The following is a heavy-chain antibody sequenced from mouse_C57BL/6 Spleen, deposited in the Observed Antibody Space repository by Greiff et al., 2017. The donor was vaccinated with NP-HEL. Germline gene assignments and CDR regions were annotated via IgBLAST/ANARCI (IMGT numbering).Heavy chain of an antibody. Sequence: VQLQQSGAELVKPGASVKISCKASGYAFSSYWMNWVKQRPGKGLEWIGQIYPGDGDTNYNGKFKGKATLTADKSSSTAYMQLSSLTSEDSAVYFCARLDDGYLYYAMDYWGQGTSVTVSS. V-gene: IGHV1-80*01. J-gene: IGHJ4*01. CDR3: ARLDDGYLYYAMDY. D-gene: IGHD2-3*01. CDR1: GYAFSSYW. CDR2: IYPGDGDT.